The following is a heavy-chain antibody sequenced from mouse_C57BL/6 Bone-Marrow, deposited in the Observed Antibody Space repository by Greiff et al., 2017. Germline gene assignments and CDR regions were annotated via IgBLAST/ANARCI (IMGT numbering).Heavy chain of an antibody. CDR3: AETYYSNSYYAMDY. J-gene: IGHJ4*01. D-gene: IGHD2-5*01. Sequence: VQLQQSGAELAKPGASVKLSCKASGYTFTSYWMHWVKQRPGQGLEWIGYINPSSGYTKYNQKFKDKATLTADKSSSTAYMQLSSLTYEDSAVYYCAETYYSNSYYAMDYWGQGTSGTVSS. CDR1: GYTFTSYW. CDR2: INPSSGYT. V-gene: IGHV1-7*01.